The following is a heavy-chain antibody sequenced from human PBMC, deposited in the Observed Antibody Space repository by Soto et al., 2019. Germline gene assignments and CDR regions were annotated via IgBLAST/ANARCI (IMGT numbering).Heavy chain of an antibody. CDR3: AREPTVTTSYYYYYHGMDV. D-gene: IGHD4-4*01. Sequence: SETLSLTCTVSGGSISSGGYYWSWIRQHPGKGLEWIGYIYYSGSTYYNPSLKSRVTISVDTSKNQFSLKLSSVTAADTAVYYCAREPTVTTSYYYYYHGMDVWGQGTTVTVSS. J-gene: IGHJ6*02. CDR1: GGSISSGGYY. CDR2: IYYSGST. V-gene: IGHV4-31*03.